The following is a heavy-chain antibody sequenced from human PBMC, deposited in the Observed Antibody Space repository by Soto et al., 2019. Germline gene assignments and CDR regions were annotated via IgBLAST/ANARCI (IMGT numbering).Heavy chain of an antibody. V-gene: IGHV1-46*03. CDR1: GYTFTSYY. CDR2: INPSGGST. CDR3: ARDLAVAGTRSAFDI. J-gene: IGHJ3*02. Sequence: ASVKVSCKASGYTFTSYYMHWVRQAPGQGLEWMGIINPSGGSTSYAQKFQGRVTMTRDTSTSTVYMELSSLRSEDTAVYYCARDLAVAGTRSAFDIWGQGTMVTVSS. D-gene: IGHD6-19*01.